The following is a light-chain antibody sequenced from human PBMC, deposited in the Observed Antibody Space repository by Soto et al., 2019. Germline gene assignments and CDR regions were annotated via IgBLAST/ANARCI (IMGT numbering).Light chain of an antibody. Sequence: EIVLTQSPGTLSLSPGDRATLSCRASQAVTTASLAWYQQIPGQAPGLLIYGTSSRATGTPDRFSGSGSGTDFTLTISRLEPEDFAVYYCQQYGSSPPYTFGQGTTLEIK. V-gene: IGKV3-20*01. CDR3: QQYGSSPPYT. CDR1: QAVTTAS. CDR2: GTS. J-gene: IGKJ2*01.